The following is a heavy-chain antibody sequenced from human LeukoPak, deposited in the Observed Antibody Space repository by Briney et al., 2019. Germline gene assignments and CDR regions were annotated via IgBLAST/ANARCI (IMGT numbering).Heavy chain of an antibody. J-gene: IGHJ4*02. CDR3: ARHGYTYGLDY. CDR2: INRHWYNT. D-gene: IGHD5-18*01. CDR1: GFTFGSYW. Sequence: GGSLRLSCAASGFTFGSYWMHWVRQAPGKGLVWVSRINRHWYNTNYADSVKGRFTISRDNAKNTLSLQMNSLRAEDTDVYYCARHGYTYGLDYWGQGTLVTVS. V-gene: IGHV3-74*01.